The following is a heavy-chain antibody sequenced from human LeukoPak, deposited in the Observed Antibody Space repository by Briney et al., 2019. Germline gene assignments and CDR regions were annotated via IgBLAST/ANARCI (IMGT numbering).Heavy chain of an antibody. D-gene: IGHD6-13*01. CDR1: GYTFTNFG. V-gene: IGHV1-18*01. CDR2: ISAYNGNT. CDR3: AREIRGIAAAEGWFDP. J-gene: IGHJ5*02. Sequence: GASVKVSCKASGYTFTNFGISWVRQAPGQGLEWMGWISAYNGNTNYAQKLQGRVTMTTDTSTSTAYMELRSLRSDDTAVYCCAREIRGIAAAEGWFDPWGQGTLVTVSS.